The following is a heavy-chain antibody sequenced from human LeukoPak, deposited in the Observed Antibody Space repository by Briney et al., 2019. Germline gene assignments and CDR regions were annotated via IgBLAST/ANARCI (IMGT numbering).Heavy chain of an antibody. CDR1: GFTFSDYY. D-gene: IGHD3-10*01. Sequence: PGGSLRLSCAASGFTFSDYYMTWIRQAPGKGLEWISYSSTTSNTKYYADSVKGRFTISRDNAKNSLYLQLNSLRAEDTALYYCARDTHYYGSGSPAFDLWGRGTMVTVSS. V-gene: IGHV3-11*04. CDR2: SSTTSNTK. J-gene: IGHJ3*01. CDR3: ARDTHYYGSGSPAFDL.